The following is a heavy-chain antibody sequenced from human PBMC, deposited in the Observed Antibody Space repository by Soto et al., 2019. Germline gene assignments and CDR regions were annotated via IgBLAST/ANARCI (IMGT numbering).Heavy chain of an antibody. CDR3: AREVSEGHLTFKYKFYGLDV. J-gene: IGHJ6*02. CDR1: GVSVTSKNW. V-gene: IGHV4-4*02. CDR2: IYYGGSI. Sequence: QVQLQESGPGLVKPSGTLSLTCSVSGVSVTSKNWWTWVRQSPGKGLEWMGEIYYGGSINYNTSLKNRATRSVDNYKNHFSLDITSITAADTAMYFCAREVSEGHLTFKYKFYGLDVWGQGTTVTVSS. D-gene: IGHD3-9*01.